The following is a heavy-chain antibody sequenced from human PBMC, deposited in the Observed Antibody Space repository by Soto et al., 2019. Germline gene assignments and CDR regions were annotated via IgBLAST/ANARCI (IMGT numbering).Heavy chain of an antibody. V-gene: IGHV1-18*01. CDR1: GYTFTSYG. D-gene: IGHD2-2*01. J-gene: IGHJ5*02. CDR3: ARDPGPAAMSWFDP. Sequence: ASVKVSCKASGYTFTSYGIIWVRQAPGQGLEWMGWISAYNGNTNYAQKLQGRVTMTTDTSTSTAYMELRSLRSDDTAVYYCARDPGPAAMSWFDPWGQGTLVTVSS. CDR2: ISAYNGNT.